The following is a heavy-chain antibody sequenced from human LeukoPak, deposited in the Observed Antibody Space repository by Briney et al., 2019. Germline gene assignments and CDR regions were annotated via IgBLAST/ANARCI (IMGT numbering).Heavy chain of an antibody. Sequence: PGGSLRLSCAASELTFNSNWMHWVRQAPGKGLVWVSRINSDGSTTNYADSVKGRFTISRDNAKNTLYLQMNGLRAEDAAVYYCTSYTSGWNWGQGTLVTVSS. D-gene: IGHD6-19*01. CDR2: INSDGSTT. CDR3: TSYTSGWN. J-gene: IGHJ4*02. CDR1: ELTFNSNW. V-gene: IGHV3-74*01.